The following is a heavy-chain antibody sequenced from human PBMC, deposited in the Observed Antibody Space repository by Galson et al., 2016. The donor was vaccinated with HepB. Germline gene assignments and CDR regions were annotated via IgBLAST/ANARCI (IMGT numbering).Heavy chain of an antibody. CDR1: GFSFNTYS. Sequence: SLRLSCAASGFSFNTYSMNWVRQAPGKGLEWVAYISLSSTMIYYADSVRGRFTISRDNVRNSLYLQMNSLRAEDTAVYYCSGGSYFDYWGQGTLVTVSS. CDR2: ISLSSTMI. CDR3: SGGSYFDY. J-gene: IGHJ4*02. V-gene: IGHV3-48*01. D-gene: IGHD3-10*01.